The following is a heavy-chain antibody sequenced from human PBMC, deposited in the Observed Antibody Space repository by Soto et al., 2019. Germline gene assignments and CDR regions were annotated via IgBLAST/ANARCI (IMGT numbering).Heavy chain of an antibody. D-gene: IGHD2-2*01. Sequence: QVQLVESGGGVVQPGRSLRLSCAASGFTFSSYAMHWVRQAPGKGLEWVAVISYDGSNKYYADSVKGRFTISRDNSKNALYLQMNSLRGEDTAVYYCARDKDGSSTSCYRYYYYGMDVWGQGTTVTVSS. CDR3: ARDKDGSSTSCYRYYYYGMDV. CDR2: ISYDGSNK. CDR1: GFTFSSYA. V-gene: IGHV3-30-3*01. J-gene: IGHJ6*02.